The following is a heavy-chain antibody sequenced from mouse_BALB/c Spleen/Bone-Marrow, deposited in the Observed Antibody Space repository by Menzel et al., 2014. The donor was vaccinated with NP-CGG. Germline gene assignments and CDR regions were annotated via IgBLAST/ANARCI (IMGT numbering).Heavy chain of an antibody. V-gene: IGHV1S81*02. J-gene: IGHJ1*01. D-gene: IGHD2-3*01. CDR1: GYTFTSYY. CDR2: INPSNGGT. CDR3: TRSDGYYVPHWYFDV. Sequence: VHLVESGAELVKPGASVKLSCKASGYTFTSYYMYWVKQRPGQGLEWIGEINPSNGGTNFNEKFKSKATLTVDKSSSTAYMQLSSLTSEDPAVYYCTRSDGYYVPHWYFDVWGAGTTVTVTS.